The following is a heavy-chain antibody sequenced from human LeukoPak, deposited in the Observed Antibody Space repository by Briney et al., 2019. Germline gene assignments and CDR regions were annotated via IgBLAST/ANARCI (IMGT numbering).Heavy chain of an antibody. D-gene: IGHD3-10*01. J-gene: IGHJ4*02. V-gene: IGHV5-51*01. CDR1: GSSFTSHW. Sequence: GASLKISCQGSGSSFTSHWIGWVRQLPGKGLEWMGIVNPDDSDTIYSPSFQGQVTISADESITTAYLQWSSLKASDTAMYYCARLRWPRGGRSSFDYWGQGALVTVSS. CDR2: VNPDDSDT. CDR3: ARLRWPRGGRSSFDY.